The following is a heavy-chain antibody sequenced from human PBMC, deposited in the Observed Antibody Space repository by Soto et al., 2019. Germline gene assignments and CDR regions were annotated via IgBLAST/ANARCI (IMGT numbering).Heavy chain of an antibody. V-gene: IGHV3-7*04. J-gene: IGHJ3*02. CDR2: IKHDGSEK. CDR1: GFTFSRYW. Sequence: GRSLRLSCAASGFTFSRYWMDWVRQAPRKGLEWVATIKHDGSEKYYVDSVKGRFIISRDNAKNSVFLQMNGLRVEDTAVYFCARAMRTDGWSNHPFDIWGQGTMVTVSS. CDR3: ARAMRTDGWSNHPFDI. D-gene: IGHD6-19*01.